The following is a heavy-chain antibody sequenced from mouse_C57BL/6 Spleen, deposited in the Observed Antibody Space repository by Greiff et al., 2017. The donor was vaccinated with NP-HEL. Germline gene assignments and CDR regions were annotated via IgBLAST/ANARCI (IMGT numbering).Heavy chain of an antibody. D-gene: IGHD2-5*01. CDR2: IDPSDSET. CDR1: GYTFTSYW. V-gene: IGHV1-52*01. Sequence: QVQLQQPGAELVRPGSSVKLSCKASGYTFTSYWMHWVKQRPIQGLEWIGNIDPSDSETHYNQKFKDKATLTVDKSSSTAYMQLSSLTSEDSAVYYCARGGYSNYVASYYFDYWGQGTTLTVSS. CDR3: ARGGYSNYVASYYFDY. J-gene: IGHJ2*01.